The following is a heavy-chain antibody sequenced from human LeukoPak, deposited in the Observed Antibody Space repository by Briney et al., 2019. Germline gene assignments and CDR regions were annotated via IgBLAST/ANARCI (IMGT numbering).Heavy chain of an antibody. J-gene: IGHJ4*02. CDR1: GFTVSSNY. CDR2: IYSGGST. Sequence: GGSLRLSCAASGFTVSSNYMSWVRQAPGKGLEWVSVIYSGGSTYYADSVKGRFTIFRDNSKNTLYLQMNSLRAEDTAVYYCARGYGDFPFDYWGQGTLVTVSS. D-gene: IGHD4-17*01. V-gene: IGHV3-53*01. CDR3: ARGYGDFPFDY.